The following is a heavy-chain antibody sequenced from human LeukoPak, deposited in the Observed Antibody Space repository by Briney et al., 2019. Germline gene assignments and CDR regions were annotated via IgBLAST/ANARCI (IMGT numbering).Heavy chain of an antibody. Sequence: GGSLRLSCAASGFTFSSYSMNWVRQAPGKGLEWVSSISSSSSYIYYADSVKGRFTISRDNAKNSPYLQMNSLRAEDTAVYYCARVGVRYSSSATFDYWGQGTLVTVSS. D-gene: IGHD6-6*01. J-gene: IGHJ4*02. CDR3: ARVGVRYSSSATFDY. CDR1: GFTFSSYS. CDR2: ISSSSSYI. V-gene: IGHV3-21*01.